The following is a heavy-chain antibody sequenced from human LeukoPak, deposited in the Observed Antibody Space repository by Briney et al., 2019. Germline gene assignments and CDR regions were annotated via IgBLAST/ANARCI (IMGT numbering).Heavy chain of an antibody. CDR3: ARGPLDNWNGLTLFDY. D-gene: IGHD1-20*01. J-gene: IGHJ4*02. Sequence: PSETLSLTCAVYGGSFSGYYWSRIRQPPGKGLEWIGEINHSGGTNYNPSLKSRVTISVDTSKNQFSLKLSSVTAADTAVYYCARGPLDNWNGLTLFDYWGQGTLVTVSS. CDR2: INHSGGT. CDR1: GGSFSGYY. V-gene: IGHV4-34*01.